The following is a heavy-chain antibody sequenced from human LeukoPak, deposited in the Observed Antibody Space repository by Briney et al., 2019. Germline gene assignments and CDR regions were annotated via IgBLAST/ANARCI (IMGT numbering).Heavy chain of an antibody. Sequence: GGSLRLSCAASGFTFSGYWMSWVRQAPGKGLEWVGRIKSKTDGGTTDYAAPVKGRFTISRDDSKNTLYLQMNSLKTEDTAVYYCTTDQVRGMDYDYWGQGTLVTVSS. CDR3: TTDQVRGMDYDY. J-gene: IGHJ4*02. CDR2: IKSKTDGGTT. D-gene: IGHD3-10*01. V-gene: IGHV3-15*01. CDR1: GFTFSGYW.